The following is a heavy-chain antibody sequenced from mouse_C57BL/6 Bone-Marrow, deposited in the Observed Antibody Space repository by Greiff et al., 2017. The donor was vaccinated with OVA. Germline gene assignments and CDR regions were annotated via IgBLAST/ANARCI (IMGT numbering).Heavy chain of an antibody. CDR3: AGIYYDYDVWYFDV. D-gene: IGHD2-4*01. CDR1: GYTFTSYG. V-gene: IGHV1-81*01. J-gene: IGHJ1*03. CDR2: IYPRSGNT. Sequence: QVQLQQSGAELARPGASVKLSCKASGYTFTSYGISWVKQRTGQGLEWIGEIYPRSGNTYYNEKFKGKATLTADKSSSTAYMELRSLTSEDSAVYFCAGIYYDYDVWYFDVWGTGTTVTVSS.